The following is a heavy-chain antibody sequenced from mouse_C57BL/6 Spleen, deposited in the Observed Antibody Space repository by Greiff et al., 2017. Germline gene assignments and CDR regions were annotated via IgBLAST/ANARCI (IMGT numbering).Heavy chain of an antibody. D-gene: IGHD2-4*01. CDR1: GYTFTSYW. CDR3: ARVYDYDVAWFAY. CDR2: IYPGSGST. V-gene: IGHV1-55*01. Sequence: VQLQQSGAELVKPGASVKMSCKASGYTFTSYWITWVKQRPGQGLEWIGDIYPGSGSTNYNEKFKSKATLTVDTSSSTAYMQLSSLTSEDSAVYYCARVYDYDVAWFAYWGQGTLVTVSA. J-gene: IGHJ3*01.